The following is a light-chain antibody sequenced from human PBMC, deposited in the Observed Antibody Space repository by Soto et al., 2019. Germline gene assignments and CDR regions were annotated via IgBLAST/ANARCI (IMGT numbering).Light chain of an antibody. CDR3: QNYNGAPWT. J-gene: IGKJ1*01. V-gene: IGKV1-27*01. CDR2: AAS. Sequence: DIQLTQSPSSLSASVGDRVTITCRATQDISTYLVWYQQKPGTAPKLLIFAASTLQSGVPSRFSGSGSGTDFTLTISSLQPEDVATYYCQNYNGAPWTFGQGTKVEIK. CDR1: QDISTY.